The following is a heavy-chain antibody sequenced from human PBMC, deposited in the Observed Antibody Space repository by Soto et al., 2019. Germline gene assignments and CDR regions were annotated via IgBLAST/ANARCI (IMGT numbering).Heavy chain of an antibody. Sequence: EVQLVESGGGLVQPGGSLRLSCAAFGFTVSGSYMTWVRQAPGKGLEWVSVMYSGGSTYYADSVKGRFTVSRDTSKNTLYLQMNNLRAEDTAVYYWTRGSYPTVSSDYWGQGTLVTVSS. J-gene: IGHJ4*02. V-gene: IGHV3-66*01. D-gene: IGHD4-17*01. CDR2: MYSGGST. CDR1: GFTVSGSY. CDR3: TRGSYPTVSSDY.